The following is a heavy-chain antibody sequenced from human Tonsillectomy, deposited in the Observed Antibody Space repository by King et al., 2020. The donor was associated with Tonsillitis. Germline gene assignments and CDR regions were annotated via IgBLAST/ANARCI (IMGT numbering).Heavy chain of an antibody. J-gene: IGHJ6*02. D-gene: IGHD2-21*01. CDR1: GGSISSYY. V-gene: IGHV4-59*08. CDR2: IYYSGST. Sequence: QLQESGPGLVKPSETLSLTCTVSGGSISSYYWSWIRQPPGKGLEWIGYIYYSGSTNYNPSLKSRVTISVDTSKNQFSLKLSSVTAADTAVYYCARQGAYCGGDCYGGMDVWGQGTTVTVSS. CDR3: ARQGAYCGGDCYGGMDV.